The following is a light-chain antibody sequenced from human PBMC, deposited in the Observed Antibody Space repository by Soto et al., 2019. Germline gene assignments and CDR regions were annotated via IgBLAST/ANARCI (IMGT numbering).Light chain of an antibody. J-gene: IGKJ1*01. CDR2: GAT. V-gene: IGKV1-5*01. Sequence: IRMTQSPSTLSASVGDRVSINCRASQSIDSWVAWYQQKPGKAPKILIYGATSLETGVPSRFSASGSGTEFTITISSLQPDDFATYYCQHYNSYWTFGQGTKVEI. CDR1: QSIDSW. CDR3: QHYNSYWT.